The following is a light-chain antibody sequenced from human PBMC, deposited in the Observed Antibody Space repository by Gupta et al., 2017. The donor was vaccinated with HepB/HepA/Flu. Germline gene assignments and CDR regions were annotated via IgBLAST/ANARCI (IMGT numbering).Light chain of an antibody. CDR1: KLGNTY. Sequence: SYELTQPPSVYVSPGQTASITCSGDKLGNTYACWYQQKPGQSPVLVIYQDTKRPSGIPERFSGSNSGNTATLTISGTQAMDEADYYCQAWDSSSYVVFGGGTKLTVL. V-gene: IGLV3-1*01. CDR3: QAWDSSSYVV. J-gene: IGLJ2*01. CDR2: QDT.